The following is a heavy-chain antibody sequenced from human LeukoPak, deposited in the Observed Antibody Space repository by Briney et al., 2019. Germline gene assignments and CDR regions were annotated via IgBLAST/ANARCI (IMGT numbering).Heavy chain of an antibody. D-gene: IGHD3-22*01. Sequence: ASMKVSCKASGYTFPSYFMHWVRQAPGQGLEWMGIINPTGGSTIYAQKFQGRVTMTEDTSTDTAYMELSSLRSEDTAVYYCATDATHYYDSSGYYDYWGQGTLVTVSS. CDR1: GYTFPSYF. J-gene: IGHJ4*02. V-gene: IGHV1-46*01. CDR2: INPTGGST. CDR3: ATDATHYYDSSGYYDY.